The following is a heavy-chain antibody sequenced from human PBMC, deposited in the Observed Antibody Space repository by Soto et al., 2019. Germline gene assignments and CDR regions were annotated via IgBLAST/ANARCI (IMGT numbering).Heavy chain of an antibody. CDR2: INPIFGTA. Sequence: QVQLVQSGAEVKKPGSSVKVSCKASGGTFSSYAISWVRQAPGQGLEWMGGINPIFGTANYAQKFQGRVTITAHESTRTAYMELSSLRSADTAVYYCARRGVDIVSTFDYWGQGTLVTVSS. CDR3: ARRGVDIVSTFDY. CDR1: GGTFSSYA. J-gene: IGHJ4*02. V-gene: IGHV1-69*01. D-gene: IGHD5-12*01.